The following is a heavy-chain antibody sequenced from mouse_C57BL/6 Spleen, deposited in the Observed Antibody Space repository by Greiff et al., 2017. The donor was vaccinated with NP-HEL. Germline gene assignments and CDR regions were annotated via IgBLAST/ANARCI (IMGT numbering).Heavy chain of an antibody. V-gene: IGHV5-9-1*02. Sequence: EVKVEESGEGLVKPGGSLTLSCAASGFTFSSYAMSWVRQTPETRLEWVAYISSGGDYIYYADTVKGRFTISRDNARNTLYLQMSSLKSEDTAMYYCTRAFSYGWYFDVWGTGTTGTVSS. CDR3: TRAFSYGWYFDV. CDR1: GFTFSSYA. CDR2: ISSGGDYI. J-gene: IGHJ1*03. D-gene: IGHD1-1*01.